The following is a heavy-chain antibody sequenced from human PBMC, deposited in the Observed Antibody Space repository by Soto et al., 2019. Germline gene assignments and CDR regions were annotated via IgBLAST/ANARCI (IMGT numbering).Heavy chain of an antibody. J-gene: IGHJ4*02. V-gene: IGHV3-23*01. Sequence: GGSLRLSCAASGFTFSSYAMSWVRQAPGKGLEWVSAISGSGGSTYYADSVKGRFTISRDNSKNTLYLQMNSLRAEDTAVYYCAKGLSSCSGGSCYYDYWGQGTLVTVSS. CDR2: ISGSGGST. D-gene: IGHD2-15*01. CDR3: AKGLSSCSGGSCYYDY. CDR1: GFTFSSYA.